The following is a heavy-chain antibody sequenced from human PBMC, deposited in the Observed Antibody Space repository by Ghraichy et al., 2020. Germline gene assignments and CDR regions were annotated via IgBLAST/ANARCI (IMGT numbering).Heavy chain of an antibody. CDR3: AKFGSPYYYYYYMDV. CDR1: GFTFSSYA. J-gene: IGHJ6*03. Sequence: GESLNISCAASGFTFSSYAMSWVRQAPGKELEWVSAISGSGGSTYYADSVKGRFTISRDNSKNTLYLQMNSLRAEDTAVYYCAKFGSPYYYYYYMDVWGKGTTVTVSS. CDR2: ISGSGGST. D-gene: IGHD3-10*01. V-gene: IGHV3-23*01.